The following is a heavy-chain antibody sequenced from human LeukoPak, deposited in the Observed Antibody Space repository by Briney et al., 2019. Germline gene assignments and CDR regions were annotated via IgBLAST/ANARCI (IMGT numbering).Heavy chain of an antibody. CDR3: ARGHDILTGYSLVY. D-gene: IGHD3-9*01. Sequence: SETLSLTCTVSGGSISSYYWSWIRQPAGKGLEWIGRIYTSGSTNYNPSLKSRVTMSVDTSKNQFSLKLSSVTAADTAVYYCARGHDILTGYSLVYWGQGTLVTVSS. J-gene: IGHJ4*02. V-gene: IGHV4-4*07. CDR1: GGSISSYY. CDR2: IYTSGST.